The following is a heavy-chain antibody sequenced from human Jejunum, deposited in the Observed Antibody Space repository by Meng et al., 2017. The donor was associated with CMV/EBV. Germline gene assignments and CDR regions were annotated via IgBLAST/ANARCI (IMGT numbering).Heavy chain of an antibody. Sequence: GFTFSDPHMDWVRQAPGKGLEWVGRIKNKADNYVTEYAASVRGRFTISRDVPRNSLYLQMNSLKSEDTALYYCGRDSMKGGGFDCWGQGILVTVSS. CDR1: GFTFSDPH. J-gene: IGHJ4*02. D-gene: IGHD3-10*01. V-gene: IGHV3-72*01. CDR2: IKNKADNYVT. CDR3: GRDSMKGGGFDC.